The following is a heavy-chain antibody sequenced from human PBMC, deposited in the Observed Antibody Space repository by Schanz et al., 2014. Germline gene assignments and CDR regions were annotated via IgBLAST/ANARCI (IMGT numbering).Heavy chain of an antibody. CDR3: AGTYCSSTSCYTGFYDMDV. CDR2: IIPILGIA. D-gene: IGHD2-2*02. J-gene: IGHJ6*03. CDR1: GATFSSYT. V-gene: IGHV1-69*02. Sequence: QVQLVQSEAEVKKPGSSVKVSCKASGATFSSYTISWVRQAPGQGLEWMGRIIPILGIANYAQNFQGRVTITADKSTSTAYMELTSLRSEDTAVYYCAGTYCSSTSCYTGFYDMDVWGKGTTVTVSS.